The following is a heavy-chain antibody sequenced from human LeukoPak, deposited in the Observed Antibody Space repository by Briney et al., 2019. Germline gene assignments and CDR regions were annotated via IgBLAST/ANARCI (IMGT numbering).Heavy chain of an antibody. V-gene: IGHV4-38-2*02. CDR3: ARLTQDAFDI. CDR1: GYSISSGYY. D-gene: IGHD3-9*01. CDR2: IYHSGST. Sequence: EASETLSLTCTVSGYSISSGYYWGWIRQPPGKGLEWIGSIYHSGSTYYNPSLKSRVTISVDTSKNQFSLKLSSVTAADTAVYYCARLTQDAFDIWGQGTMVTVSS. J-gene: IGHJ3*02.